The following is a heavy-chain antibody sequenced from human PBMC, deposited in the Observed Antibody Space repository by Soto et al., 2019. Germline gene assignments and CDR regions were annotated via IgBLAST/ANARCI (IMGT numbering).Heavy chain of an antibody. D-gene: IGHD2-15*01. CDR3: ASPGKEVAATKDKDYYYYYMDV. J-gene: IGHJ6*03. Sequence: SETLSLTCTVSGGSISTNYWSWIRQPPGKGLEWIGYISSNGYTNYNASFKSRITISIDTSKNQFSLKLTSVTAEDTAVYYCASPGKEVAATKDKDYYYYYMDVWGKGTTVTVSS. CDR2: ISSNGYT. CDR1: GGSISTNY. V-gene: IGHV4-59*12.